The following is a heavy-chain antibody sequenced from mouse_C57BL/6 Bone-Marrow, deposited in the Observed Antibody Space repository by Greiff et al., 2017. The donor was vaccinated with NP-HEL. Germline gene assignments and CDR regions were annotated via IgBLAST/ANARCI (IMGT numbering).Heavy chain of an antibody. CDR1: GYTFTDYN. CDR2: INPNNGGT. CDR3: ARRGNYYGSSWFAY. Sequence: VQLKQSGPELVKPGASVKIPCKASGYTFTDYNMDWVKQSPGKSLEWIGDINPNNGGTIYNQKFKGKATLTVDKSSSTAYMELRSLTSEDTAVYYCARRGNYYGSSWFAYWGQGTLVTVSA. J-gene: IGHJ3*01. D-gene: IGHD1-1*01. V-gene: IGHV1-18*01.